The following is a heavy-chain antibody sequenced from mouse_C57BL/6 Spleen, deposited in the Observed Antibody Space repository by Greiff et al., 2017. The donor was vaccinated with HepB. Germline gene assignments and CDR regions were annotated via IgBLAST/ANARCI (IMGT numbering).Heavy chain of an antibody. CDR2: ISYDGSN. J-gene: IGHJ1*03. CDR3: ARDGTYYSNWYFDV. CDR1: GYSITSGYY. V-gene: IGHV3-6*01. D-gene: IGHD2-5*01. Sequence: EVKLVESGPGLVKPSQSLSLTCSVTGYSITSGYYWNWIRQFPGNKLEWMGYISYDGSNNYNPSLKNRISITRDTSKNQFFLKLNSVTTEDTATYYCARDGTYYSNWYFDVWGTGTTVTVSS.